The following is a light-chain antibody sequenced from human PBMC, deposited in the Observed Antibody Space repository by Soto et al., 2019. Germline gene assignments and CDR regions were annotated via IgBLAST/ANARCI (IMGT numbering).Light chain of an antibody. V-gene: IGLV1-40*01. Sequence: QSVLTQPRSVSGAPGQRVTISCTGSSSNIGAGYDVHWYQQLPGTAPKLLIYGNSNRPSGVPDRFSGSKSGTSASLAITGLQAEDEADYYCQSYDCSLSGVVFGGGTKLTVL. J-gene: IGLJ2*01. CDR1: SSNIGAGYD. CDR2: GNS. CDR3: QSYDCSLSGVV.